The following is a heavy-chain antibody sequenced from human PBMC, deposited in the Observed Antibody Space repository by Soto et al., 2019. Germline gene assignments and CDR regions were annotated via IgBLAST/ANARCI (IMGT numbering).Heavy chain of an antibody. CDR3: ERQEEGYRYYYYGMAV. V-gene: IGHV5-10-1*01. CDR2: IDPSDSYT. Sequence: PGESLKISCKGSGYSFTSYWISWVRQMPGKGLEWMGRIDPSDSYTNYSPSFQGHVTISADKSISTAYLQWSSLKASDTAMYYCERQEEGYRYYYYGMAVWGQGNTVTVSS. CDR1: GYSFTSYW. D-gene: IGHD1-1*01. J-gene: IGHJ6*02.